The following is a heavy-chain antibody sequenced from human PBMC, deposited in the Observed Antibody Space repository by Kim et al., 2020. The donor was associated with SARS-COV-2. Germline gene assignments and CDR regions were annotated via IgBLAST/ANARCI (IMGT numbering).Heavy chain of an antibody. J-gene: IGHJ3*02. CDR3: AREDIVVVPAANDAFDI. D-gene: IGHD2-2*01. V-gene: IGHV3-48*03. CDR1: GFTFSSYE. Sequence: GGSLRLSCAASGFTFSSYEMNWVRQAPGKGLEWVSYISSSGSTIYYADSVKGRFTISRDNAKNSLYLQMNSLRAEDTAVYYCAREDIVVVPAANDAFDIWGQGTMVTVSS. CDR2: ISSSGSTI.